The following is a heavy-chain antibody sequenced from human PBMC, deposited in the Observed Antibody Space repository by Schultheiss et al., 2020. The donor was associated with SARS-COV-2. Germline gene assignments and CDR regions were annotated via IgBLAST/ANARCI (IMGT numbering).Heavy chain of an antibody. J-gene: IGHJ4*02. V-gene: IGHV3-7*01. Sequence: GGSLRLSCAASGFTFTSYWMAWVRQAPEKGLEWVANIKQDGSEKYYVDSVKGRFTISRDNAKNSLYLQMNSLRAEDTAVYYCARDGALSAAADYWGQGTLVTVSS. CDR1: GFTFTSYW. D-gene: IGHD6-13*01. CDR2: IKQDGSEK. CDR3: ARDGALSAAADY.